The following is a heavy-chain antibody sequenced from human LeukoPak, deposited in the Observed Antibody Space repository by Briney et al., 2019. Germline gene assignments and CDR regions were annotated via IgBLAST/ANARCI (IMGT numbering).Heavy chain of an antibody. CDR3: ARVWRGNYYDY. Sequence: PGGSLRLSCAASGFTFSSYWMSWVRQAPGKGLEWISSISTGDSTYYADSVKGRFTISRDNSKNTLSLQMNSLRAEDTAIYYCARVWRGNYYDYWGQGTLVTVSS. CDR2: ISTGDST. V-gene: IGHV3-23*01. CDR1: GFTFSSYW. J-gene: IGHJ4*02. D-gene: IGHD1-1*01.